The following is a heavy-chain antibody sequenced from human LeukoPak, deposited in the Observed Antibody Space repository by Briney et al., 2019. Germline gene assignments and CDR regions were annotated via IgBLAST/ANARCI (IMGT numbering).Heavy chain of an antibody. D-gene: IGHD4-17*01. V-gene: IGHV4-61*02. Sequence: SSETLSPTCTVSGGSISSGSYSWSWIRQPAGKGLEWIGRIYTSGSTNYNPSLKSRVTISVDTSKNQFSLKLSSVTAADTAVYYCARVRGDYGEDSYYYYMDVWGKGTTVTISS. CDR2: IYTSGST. J-gene: IGHJ6*03. CDR3: ARVRGDYGEDSYYYYMDV. CDR1: GGSISSGSYS.